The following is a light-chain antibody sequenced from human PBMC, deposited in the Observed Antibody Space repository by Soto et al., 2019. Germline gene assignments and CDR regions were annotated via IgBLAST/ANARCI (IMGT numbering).Light chain of an antibody. CDR1: SSNIGDNN. Sequence: QSVLTQPPSASGTPGQRVTISCSGSSSNIGDNNVNWYQKLPGTAPKLLIFANDQRPSGVPDRFSGSKSGTSASLVISGLQSEDEADYYCATWDDRPNVFYGFGTGTKLTVL. V-gene: IGLV1-44*01. CDR3: ATWDDRPNVFYG. CDR2: AND. J-gene: IGLJ1*01.